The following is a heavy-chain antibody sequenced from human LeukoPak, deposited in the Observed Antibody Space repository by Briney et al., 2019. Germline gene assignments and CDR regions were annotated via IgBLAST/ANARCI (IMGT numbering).Heavy chain of an antibody. CDR2: IYYSGST. J-gene: IGHJ4*02. CDR1: GFTVSSNY. V-gene: IGHV4-59*05. CDR3: ARIIAAAETVDY. D-gene: IGHD6-13*01. Sequence: GSLRLSCAASGFTVSSNYMSWVRQAPGKGLEWIGSIYYSGSTYYNPSLKSRVTISVDTSKNQFSLKLSSVTAADTAVYYCARIIAAAETVDYWGQGTLVTVSS.